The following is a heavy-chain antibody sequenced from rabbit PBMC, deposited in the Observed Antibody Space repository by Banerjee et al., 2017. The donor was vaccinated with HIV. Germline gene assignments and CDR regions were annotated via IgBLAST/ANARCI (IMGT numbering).Heavy chain of an antibody. Sequence: QEQLVESGGGLVQPEGSLTLTCKASGFSFNNNYYMCWVRQAPGKGLEWIGCIYTGSSGSTSYASWAKGRFTISKTSSTTVTLQMTSLTAADTATYFCARDVFARNSGDYNLWGPGTLVTVS. J-gene: IGHJ4*01. D-gene: IGHD1-1*01. V-gene: IGHV1S45*01. CDR3: ARDVFARNSGDYNL. CDR1: GFSFNNNYY. CDR2: IYTGSSGST.